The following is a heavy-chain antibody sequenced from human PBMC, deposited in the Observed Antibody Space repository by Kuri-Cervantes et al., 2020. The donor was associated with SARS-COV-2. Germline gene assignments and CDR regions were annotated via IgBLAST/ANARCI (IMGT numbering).Heavy chain of an antibody. Sequence: ETLSLTCAASGFTFSSYSMNWVRQAPGKGPMWVSRISYDGGRTMYADSVRGRFTISRDNAKNTLFLQMNSLRLEDTAVYYCVRDCTISSCSNAGKYWGQGTLVTVSS. CDR1: GFTFSSYS. CDR2: ISYDGGRT. D-gene: IGHD6-13*01. V-gene: IGHV3-74*03. CDR3: VRDCTISSCSNAGKY. J-gene: IGHJ4*02.